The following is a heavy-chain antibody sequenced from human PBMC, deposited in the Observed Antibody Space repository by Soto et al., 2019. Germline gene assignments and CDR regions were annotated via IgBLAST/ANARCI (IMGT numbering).Heavy chain of an antibody. J-gene: IGHJ4*02. CDR2: IYHSGTT. D-gene: IGHD1-26*01. Sequence: QVQLQESGPGLVKPSGTLSLTCAVSGDSFSSNTWWTWVRQPPGKGVEWIGEIYHSGTTNYNPSLKGRVTISADRSKNQFSLRLTSVTAADTAVYYCAVPGSGYFDYWGQGTLVTVSS. V-gene: IGHV4-4*02. CDR3: AVPGSGYFDY. CDR1: GDSFSSNTW.